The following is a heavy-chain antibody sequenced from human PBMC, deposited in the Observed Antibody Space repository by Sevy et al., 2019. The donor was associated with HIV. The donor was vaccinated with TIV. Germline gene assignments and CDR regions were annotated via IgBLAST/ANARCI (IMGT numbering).Heavy chain of an antibody. J-gene: IGHJ4*02. Sequence: GGSLRLSCAASGFTFSTYGMHWVRQAPDKGLEWVAFIRYDGSNKYYADSVKGRFTISRDNSKNTLYLQMNSLRAEDTAVYYCAKEYSYGYYFDYWGQGTLVTVSS. CDR1: GFTFSTYG. V-gene: IGHV3-30*02. D-gene: IGHD5-18*01. CDR2: IRYDGSNK. CDR3: AKEYSYGYYFDY.